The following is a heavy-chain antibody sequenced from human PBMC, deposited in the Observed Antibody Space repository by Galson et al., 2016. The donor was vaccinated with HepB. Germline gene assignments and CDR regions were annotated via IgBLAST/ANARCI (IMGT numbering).Heavy chain of an antibody. Sequence: SLRLSCAASGFSFSSQAMYWVRQAPGKGLEWVAVISYDERNKYYTDSVKGRFTVSRDSSKYTLYLQMNRLRIEDTAVYYCAASPATTEVPEGYALDFWGQGTMVTVSS. CDR1: GFSFSSQA. V-gene: IGHV3-30*04. D-gene: IGHD4-11*01. J-gene: IGHJ3*01. CDR3: AASPATTEVPEGYALDF. CDR2: ISYDERNK.